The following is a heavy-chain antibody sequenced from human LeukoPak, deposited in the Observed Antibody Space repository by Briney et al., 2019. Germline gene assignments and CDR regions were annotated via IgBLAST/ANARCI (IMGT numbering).Heavy chain of an antibody. J-gene: IGHJ2*01. Sequence: GGSLRLSCAASGFTFSSYEMNWVRQAPGKGLEWVSYISSSGSTIYYAVSVKGRFTISRDNAKNSLSLQMNSLRAEDTAVYYCARDPSNRYDTPAPAQRYFDLWGRGTLVTVSS. V-gene: IGHV3-48*03. CDR3: ARDPSNRYDTPAPAQRYFDL. CDR1: GFTFSSYE. D-gene: IGHD3-22*01. CDR2: ISSSGSTI.